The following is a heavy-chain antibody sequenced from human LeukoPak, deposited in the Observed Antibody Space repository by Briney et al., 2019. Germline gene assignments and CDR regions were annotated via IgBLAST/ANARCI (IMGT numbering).Heavy chain of an antibody. J-gene: IGHJ6*03. CDR1: GGSFSGYY. D-gene: IGHD4-17*01. CDR3: ARRSGPVTRNYYYYYMDV. CDR2: INHSGST. V-gene: IGHV4-34*01. Sequence: PSETLSLTCALYGGSFSGYYWSWIRKPPGKGLEWIGEINHSGSTNYNPSLKSRVTISVDTSKNQFSLKLSSVTAADTAVYYCARRSGPVTRNYYYYYMDVWGKGTTVTISS.